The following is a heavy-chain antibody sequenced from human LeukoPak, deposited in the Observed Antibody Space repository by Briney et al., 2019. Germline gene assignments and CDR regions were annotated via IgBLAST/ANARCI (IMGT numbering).Heavy chain of an antibody. D-gene: IGHD6-19*01. CDR3: ARAASIAVAAYYFDY. CDR1: GGSISSGGYS. CDR2: IYHSGST. V-gene: IGHV4-30-2*01. Sequence: SQTLFLTCAVSGGSISSGGYSWSWIRQPPGKGLEWIGYIYHSGSTYYNPSLKSRVTISVDRSKNQFSLKLSSVTAADTAVYYCARAASIAVAAYYFDYWGQGTLVTVSS. J-gene: IGHJ4*02.